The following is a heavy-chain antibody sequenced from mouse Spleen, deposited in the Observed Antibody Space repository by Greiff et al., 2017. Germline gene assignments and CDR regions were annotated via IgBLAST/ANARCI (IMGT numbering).Heavy chain of an antibody. V-gene: IGHV1-22*01. CDR3: ARSYYGSWFAY. Sequence: EVQLQQSGPELVKPGASVKMSCKASGYTFTDYNMHWVKQSPGKSLEWIGYINPNNGGTSYNQKFKGKATLTVNKSSSTAYMELRSLTSEDSEVYYSARSYYGSWFAYWGQGTLVTVSA. D-gene: IGHD2-2*01. CDR1: GYTFTDYN. J-gene: IGHJ3*01. CDR2: INPNNGGT.